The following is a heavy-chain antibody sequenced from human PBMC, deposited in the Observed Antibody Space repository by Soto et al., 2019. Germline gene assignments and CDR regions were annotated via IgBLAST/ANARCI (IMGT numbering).Heavy chain of an antibody. CDR2: IYYSGST. CDR1: GGSISSGDYY. D-gene: IGHD4-17*01. V-gene: IGHV4-30-4*01. CDR3: ASTTLATTVTTPGSVNYYFDY. Sequence: SETLSLTCTVSGGSISSGDYYWSWIRQPPGKGLEWIGYIYYSGSTYYNPSLKSRVTISVDTSKNQFSLKLSSVTAADTAVYYCASTTLATTVTTPGSVNYYFDYWGQGTLVTVSS. J-gene: IGHJ4*02.